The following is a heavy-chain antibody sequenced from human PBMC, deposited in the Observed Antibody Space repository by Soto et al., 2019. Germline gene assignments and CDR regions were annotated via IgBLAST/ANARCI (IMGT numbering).Heavy chain of an antibody. Sequence: EASVKVSCKKSGYSFTGYYIHWVRQAPGQGLEWVGILNPTGGSTAYTQNFQGRVTMTSDTSTSTVYMELSRLRSEDTALYYCATASFDYWGQGTLVTVSS. CDR1: GYSFTGYY. CDR3: ATASFDY. V-gene: IGHV1-46*03. CDR2: LNPTGGST. J-gene: IGHJ4*02.